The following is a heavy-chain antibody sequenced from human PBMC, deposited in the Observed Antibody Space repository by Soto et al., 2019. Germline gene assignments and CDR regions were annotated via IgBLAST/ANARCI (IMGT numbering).Heavy chain of an antibody. V-gene: IGHV3-11*06. CDR1: GFTFSDYY. J-gene: IGHJ5*02. CDR2: ISSSSSYT. D-gene: IGHD2-2*01. CDR3: ARSVRSTSSNWFDP. Sequence: PGGSLRLSCAASGFTFSDYYMSWIRQAPGKGLEWVSYISSSSSYTNYADSVKGRFTISRDNAKNSLYLQMNSLRAEDTAVYYCARSVRSTSSNWFDPWGQGTLVTVSS.